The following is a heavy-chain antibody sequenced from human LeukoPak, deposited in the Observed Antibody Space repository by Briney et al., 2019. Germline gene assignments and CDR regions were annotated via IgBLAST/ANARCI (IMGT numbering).Heavy chain of an antibody. CDR2: IWYDGSNK. CDR3: ARVRMKMAPPTSDAFDI. J-gene: IGHJ3*02. D-gene: IGHD5-24*01. CDR1: GFTFSSYG. V-gene: IGHV3-33*01. Sequence: PGRSLRLSCAASGFTFSSYGMHWVRQAPGKGLEWVAVIWYDGSNKYYADSVKGRFTISRDNSKNTLYLQMNSLRAEDTAVYYCARVRMKMAPPTSDAFDIWGQGTIVTVSS.